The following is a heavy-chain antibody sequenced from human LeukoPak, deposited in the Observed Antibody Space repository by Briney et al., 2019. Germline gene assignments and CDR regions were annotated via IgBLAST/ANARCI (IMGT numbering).Heavy chain of an antibody. V-gene: IGHV6-1*01. CDR1: GDSVSANSAA. J-gene: IGHJ6*03. Sequence: SQTLSLTCAISGDSVSANSAAWNWIRQSPSRGLEWLGRTYYRSKWYNDYAVSVKSRITINPDTSKNQFSLQLNSVTPEDTAVYYCARDRAYSSSWQLSYYYMDVWGKGTTVTVSS. D-gene: IGHD6-13*01. CDR3: ARDRAYSSSWQLSYYYMDV. CDR2: TYYRSKWYN.